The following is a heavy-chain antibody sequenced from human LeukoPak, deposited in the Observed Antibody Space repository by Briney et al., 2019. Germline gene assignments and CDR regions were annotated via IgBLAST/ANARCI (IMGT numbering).Heavy chain of an antibody. V-gene: IGHV4-61*02. CDR1: GGSISSGSYY. CDR2: IYTSGST. CDR3: AREDGVYGDYGGDY. Sequence: PSETLSLTCTVSGGSISSGSYYWSWIRQPAGKGLEWIGRIYTSGSTNYNPSLKSRVTMSVDTSKNQFSLKLSPVTAADTAVYYCAREDGVYGDYGGDYWGQGTLVTVSS. D-gene: IGHD4-17*01. J-gene: IGHJ4*02.